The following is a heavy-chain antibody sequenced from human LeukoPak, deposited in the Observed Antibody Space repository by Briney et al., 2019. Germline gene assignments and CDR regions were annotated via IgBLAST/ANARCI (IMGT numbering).Heavy chain of an antibody. V-gene: IGHV3-48*01. CDR3: ARDGSSSWYLPTFFDY. CDR2: ISSSSSTI. Sequence: GGSLRLSCAASGFTFSNSWMSWVRQAPGKGLEWVSYISSSSSTIYYADSVKGRFTISRDNAKNSLYLQMNSLRAEDTAVYYCARDGSSSWYLPTFFDYWGQGTLVTVSS. J-gene: IGHJ4*02. CDR1: GFTFSNSW. D-gene: IGHD6-13*01.